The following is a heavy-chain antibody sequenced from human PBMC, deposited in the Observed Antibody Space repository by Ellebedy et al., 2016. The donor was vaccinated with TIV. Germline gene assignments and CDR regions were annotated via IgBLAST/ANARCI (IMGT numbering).Heavy chain of an antibody. CDR2: INPNSGGT. D-gene: IGHD6-13*01. Sequence: ASVKVSCKASGYTFTSYGISWVRQAPGQGLEWMGWINPNSGGTNYAQKFQGRVTMTRDTSISTAYMELSRLRSDDTAVYYCARGRGKSSSWYLFDYWGQGTLVTVSS. CDR3: ARGRGKSSSWYLFDY. CDR1: GYTFTSYG. J-gene: IGHJ4*02. V-gene: IGHV1-2*02.